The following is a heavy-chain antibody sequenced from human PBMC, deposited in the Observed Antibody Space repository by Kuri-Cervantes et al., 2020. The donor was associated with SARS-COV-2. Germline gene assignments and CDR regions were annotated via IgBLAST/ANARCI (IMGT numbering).Heavy chain of an antibody. V-gene: IGHV3-9*01. D-gene: IGHD3-22*01. J-gene: IGHJ4*02. Sequence: SLKISCAGSGFKFVDYAVHWVRQVPGKGLEWVAGIHWNSARMVYAGSVKGRFTISRDNAKNSLYLQMNSLRAEDTAVYYCARDLLNYYDSSGYGYWGQGTLVTVSS. CDR3: ARDLLNYYDSSGYGY. CDR2: IHWNSARM. CDR1: GFKFVDYA.